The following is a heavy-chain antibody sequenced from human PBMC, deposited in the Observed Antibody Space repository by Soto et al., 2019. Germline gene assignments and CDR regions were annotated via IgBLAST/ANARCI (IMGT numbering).Heavy chain of an antibody. D-gene: IGHD3-16*02. V-gene: IGHV3-23*01. CDR3: AKHDYIWGSYRYYFDY. CDR2: ISGSGGST. Sequence: GGSLRPSCAASGFTFSSYAMSWVRQAPGKGLEWVSAISGSGGSTYYADSVKGRFTISRDNSKNTLYLQMNSLRAEDTAVYYCAKHDYIWGSYRYYFDYWGQGTLVTVSS. CDR1: GFTFSSYA. J-gene: IGHJ4*02.